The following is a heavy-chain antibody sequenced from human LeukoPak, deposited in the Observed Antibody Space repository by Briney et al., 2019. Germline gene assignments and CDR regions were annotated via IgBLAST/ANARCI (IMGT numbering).Heavy chain of an antibody. J-gene: IGHJ4*02. V-gene: IGHV3-21*01. CDR1: GFTFSRYA. Sequence: GGSLRLSCAACGFTFSRYAMSWARQAPGKGLEWVSSISSSSSYIYYADSVKGRFTISRDNAKNSLYLQMNSPRAEDTAVYYCARGPYYDFWSNLYYFDYWGQGTLVTVSS. CDR2: ISSSSSYI. D-gene: IGHD3-3*01. CDR3: ARGPYYDFWSNLYYFDY.